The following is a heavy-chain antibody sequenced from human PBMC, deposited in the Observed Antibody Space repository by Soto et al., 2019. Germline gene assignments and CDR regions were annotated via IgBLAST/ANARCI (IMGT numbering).Heavy chain of an antibody. D-gene: IGHD3-16*01. Sequence: QVQLQQWGAGLLKPSETLSLTCAVYGGSFSGYYWSWIRQPPGKGLEWIGEINHSENTKYSPPLKSRVTISTDTSKNQFSLKLNSVAAADTAVYYCARGTQMGSYDWFDPWGQGTLVTVSS. V-gene: IGHV4-34*01. CDR3: ARGTQMGSYDWFDP. CDR1: GGSFSGYY. J-gene: IGHJ5*02. CDR2: INHSENT.